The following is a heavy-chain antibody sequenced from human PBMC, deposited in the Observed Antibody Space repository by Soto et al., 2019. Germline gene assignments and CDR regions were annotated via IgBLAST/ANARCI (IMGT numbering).Heavy chain of an antibody. CDR1: GDSIGRGNKY. CDR2: IFSSGTT. J-gene: IGHJ6*02. D-gene: IGHD3-16*01. Sequence: QVQLRESGPGLVMPSQTLSLTCTVSGDSIGRGNKYWSWIRQAPGKGPEWIGYIFSSGTTYYNPSLKSRLTMSLDTSQNQFSLKLNSVTAADTAVYFCARVPSPFDFYYAMDVWGQGTTVTVSS. CDR3: ARVPSPFDFYYAMDV. V-gene: IGHV4-30-4*01.